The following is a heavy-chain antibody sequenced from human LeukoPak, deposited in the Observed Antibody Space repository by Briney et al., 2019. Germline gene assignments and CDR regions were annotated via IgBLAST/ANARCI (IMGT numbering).Heavy chain of an antibody. V-gene: IGHV3-7*01. CDR2: IKEDGSEK. D-gene: IGHD1-26*01. CDR3: ARGSGRYWLH. CDR1: GFTLSYYW. Sequence: GGSLRLSCSASGFTLSYYWMSWVRQAPGKGLEWVANIKEDGSEKYYVDSVKGRFTLSRGNAKNSLYLQINSVRAEDTAVYYCARGSGRYWLHWGQGTLVTVSS. J-gene: IGHJ4*02.